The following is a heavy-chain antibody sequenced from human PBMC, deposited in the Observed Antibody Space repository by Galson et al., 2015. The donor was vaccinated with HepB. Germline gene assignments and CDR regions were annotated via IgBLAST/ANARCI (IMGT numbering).Heavy chain of an antibody. J-gene: IGHJ6*02. CDR2: FDPEDGET. CDR3: AARLRITMVRGVIDYYYYGMDV. D-gene: IGHD3-10*01. CDR1: GYALTELS. Sequence: SVKVSCKVSGYALTELSMHWVRQAPGKGLEWMGGFDPEDGETIYAQKFQGRVTMTEDTSTDTAYMELSSLRSEDTAVYYCAARLRITMVRGVIDYYYYGMDVWGQGTTVTVSS. V-gene: IGHV1-24*01.